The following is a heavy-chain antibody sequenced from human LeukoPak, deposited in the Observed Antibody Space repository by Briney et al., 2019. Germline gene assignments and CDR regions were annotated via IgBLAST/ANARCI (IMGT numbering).Heavy chain of an antibody. CDR3: AREVGIVGATTTDAFDI. J-gene: IGHJ3*02. D-gene: IGHD1-26*01. V-gene: IGHV3-48*03. Sequence: GGALRLSCAASGFTFSSYEMNWVRQAPVKGLEWVSYISSSGSTTYHTDSVKGRFTISRDNAKNSLYLQMNSLRAEDTAVYYCAREVGIVGATTTDAFDIWGQGTMVTVSS. CDR2: ISSSGSTT. CDR1: GFTFSSYE.